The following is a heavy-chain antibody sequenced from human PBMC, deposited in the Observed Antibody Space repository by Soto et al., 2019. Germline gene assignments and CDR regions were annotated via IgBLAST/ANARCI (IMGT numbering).Heavy chain of an antibody. V-gene: IGHV4-61*01. Sequence: QVQLQESGPGLAKPSETLSLTCSVSGGSVSGGSYQWTWIRQAPGKGLEWIGYVHFSGGTNYNPPLESRVTISIDTSRDQFSLKLTSLTAADTAVYFCARDNMATFDYHYYGMDVWGQGTTVTVSS. J-gene: IGHJ6*02. D-gene: IGHD5-12*01. CDR3: ARDNMATFDYHYYGMDV. CDR1: GGSVSGGSYQ. CDR2: VHFSGGT.